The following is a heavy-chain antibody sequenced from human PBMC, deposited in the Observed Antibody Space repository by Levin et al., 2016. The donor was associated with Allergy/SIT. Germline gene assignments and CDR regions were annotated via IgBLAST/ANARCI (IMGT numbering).Heavy chain of an antibody. Sequence: ASVKVSCKTSGYTFTSYDINWVRQATGQGLEWVGWTNPKSGNTGYAQKFQGRVTMTRDTSISTAYMELSSLSSDDTAVYYCARVDGAIDYWGQGTLVTVSS. CDR1: GYTFTSYD. J-gene: IGHJ4*02. CDR2: TNPKSGNT. V-gene: IGHV1-8*01. D-gene: IGHD4-17*01. CDR3: ARVDGAIDY.